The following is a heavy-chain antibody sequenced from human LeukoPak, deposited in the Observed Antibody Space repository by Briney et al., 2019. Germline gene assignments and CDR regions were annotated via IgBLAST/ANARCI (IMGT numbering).Heavy chain of an antibody. D-gene: IGHD1-26*01. Sequence: AASVKVSCKASGYTFTSYGISWVRQAPGQGLEWMGWISAYNGNTNYAQKLQGRVTMTTDTSTSTAYMELSSLRSEDTAVYYCARGPLSGSGSYYMDVWGKGTTVTVSS. J-gene: IGHJ6*03. CDR2: ISAYNGNT. CDR1: GYTFTSYG. CDR3: ARGPLSGSGSYYMDV. V-gene: IGHV1-18*01.